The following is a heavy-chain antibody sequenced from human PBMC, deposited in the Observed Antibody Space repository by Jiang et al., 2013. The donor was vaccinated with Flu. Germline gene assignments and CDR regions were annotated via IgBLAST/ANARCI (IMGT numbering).Heavy chain of an antibody. V-gene: IGHV3-23*01. CDR3: AKLTDYFDSSGNFHY. CDR1: GFTFSSYA. D-gene: IGHD3-22*01. Sequence: GLVQPGGSLRLSCAASGFTFSSYAMSWVRQGPGKGLEWVSGISGGGGDGTYYADSVKGRFTISRDNSKNTLFLQMNTLRSEDTAVYYCAKLTDYFDSSGNFHYWGQGTLVTVSS. CDR2: ISGGGGDGT. J-gene: IGHJ4*02.